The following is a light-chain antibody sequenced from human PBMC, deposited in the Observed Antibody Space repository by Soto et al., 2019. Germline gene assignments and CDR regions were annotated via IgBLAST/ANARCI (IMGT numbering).Light chain of an antibody. CDR2: GAS. Sequence: EVVMTQSPATVSVSPGERATLSCRASQSVSSNLAWYQQKPGQAPRLLIYGASTRSTGTPARFSGSGSGTEFTLTISRLQSEDFAVYYCQQYNSWPPYTFGQGTKLEIK. J-gene: IGKJ2*01. CDR3: QQYNSWPPYT. CDR1: QSVSSN. V-gene: IGKV3-15*01.